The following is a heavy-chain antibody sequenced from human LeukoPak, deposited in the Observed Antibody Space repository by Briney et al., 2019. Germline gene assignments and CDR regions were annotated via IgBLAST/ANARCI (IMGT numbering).Heavy chain of an antibody. J-gene: IGHJ4*02. Sequence: PGGPLTLSCAASGFTFSSYEMNWVRQAPGKGLEWVSYISSSGSTIYYADSVKGRFTISREHAKNSLYLQMNSLRAEDTAVYYCARAYHSSLDYWGQGTLVTVSS. D-gene: IGHD2-2*01. CDR1: GFTFSSYE. CDR2: ISSSGSTI. CDR3: ARAYHSSLDY. V-gene: IGHV3-48*03.